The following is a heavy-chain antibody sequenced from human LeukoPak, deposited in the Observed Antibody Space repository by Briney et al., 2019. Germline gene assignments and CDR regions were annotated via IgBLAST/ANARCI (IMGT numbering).Heavy chain of an antibody. Sequence: XETLSLTCTVSGGSISSSSDFWGWIRQPPGKGLEWIGTIYYSGSTYYNPSLKSRVTISVDTSKNQFSLKLSSVTAADTAVYYCAARQRITIGYWGQGTLVTVSS. D-gene: IGHD3-3*02. CDR1: GGSISSSSDF. CDR3: AARQRITIGY. CDR2: IYYSGST. V-gene: IGHV4-39*01. J-gene: IGHJ4*02.